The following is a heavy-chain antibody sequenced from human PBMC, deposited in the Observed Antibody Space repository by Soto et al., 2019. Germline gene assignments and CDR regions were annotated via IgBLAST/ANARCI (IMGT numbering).Heavy chain of an antibody. CDR3: ARDGLVVGDAFDI. CDR1: LFTFSIYS. D-gene: IGHD3-22*01. J-gene: IGHJ3*02. Sequence: GGPLRLSWAASLFTFSIYSMNCFRQAPGKGLEWVSSISSSSSYIYYADSVKGRFTISRDNAKNSLYLQMNSLRAEDTAVYYCARDGLVVGDAFDIWGQGTMVTVSS. V-gene: IGHV3-21*01. CDR2: ISSSSSYI.